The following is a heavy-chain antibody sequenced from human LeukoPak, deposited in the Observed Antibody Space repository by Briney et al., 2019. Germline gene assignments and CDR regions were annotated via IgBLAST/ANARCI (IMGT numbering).Heavy chain of an antibody. J-gene: IGHJ4*02. D-gene: IGHD3-10*01. V-gene: IGHV4-4*02. Sequence: SGTLSLTCAVSGGSIINSNWWSWVRQPPGKGLEWIGEIDHSGSTSYNPSLKSRVTISVDTSKNQFSLKLSSVTAADTAVYYCARAAPRGVINPADYWGQGTLVTVSS. CDR1: GGSIINSNW. CDR3: ARAAPRGVINPADY. CDR2: IDHSGST.